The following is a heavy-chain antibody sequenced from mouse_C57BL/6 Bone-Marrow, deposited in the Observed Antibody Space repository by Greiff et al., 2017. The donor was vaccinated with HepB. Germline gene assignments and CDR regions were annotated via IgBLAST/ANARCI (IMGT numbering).Heavy chain of an antibody. CDR2: ISYDGSN. V-gene: IGHV3-6*01. Sequence: VQLKESGPGLVKPSQSLSLTCSVTGYSITSGYYWNWIRQFPGNKLEWMGYISYDGSNNYNPSLKNRISITRDTSKNQFFLKLNSVTTEDTATYYCARDLYYYGSSLFAYWGQGTLVTVSA. CDR1: GYSITSGYY. D-gene: IGHD1-1*01. CDR3: ARDLYYYGSSLFAY. J-gene: IGHJ3*01.